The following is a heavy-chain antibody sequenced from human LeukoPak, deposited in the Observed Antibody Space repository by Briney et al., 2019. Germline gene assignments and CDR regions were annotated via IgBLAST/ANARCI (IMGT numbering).Heavy chain of an antibody. CDR2: IRYDGSNK. J-gene: IGHJ4*02. Sequence: PGGSLRLSCAASGFTFSSYGMHWVRQAPGKGLEWVAFIRYDGSNKYYADPVKGRFTISRDNSKNTLYLQMNSLRAEDTAVYYCAKDSSSWYHQFDYWGQGTLVTVSS. CDR1: GFTFSSYG. D-gene: IGHD6-13*01. V-gene: IGHV3-30*02. CDR3: AKDSSSWYHQFDY.